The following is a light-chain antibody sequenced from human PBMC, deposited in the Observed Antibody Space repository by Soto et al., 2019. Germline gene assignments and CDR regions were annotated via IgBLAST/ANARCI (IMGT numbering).Light chain of an antibody. Sequence: EIVLTQSPGTLSLSPGERATLSCRASQSVSSSYLAWYQQKPGQAPRLLIYGASSRATGIPDRFSGSGSGTDVTLTISRLEHADFAVYYCQQYGSSPPYTFGPGTKVDIK. CDR2: GAS. CDR1: QSVSSSY. J-gene: IGKJ3*01. V-gene: IGKV3-20*01. CDR3: QQYGSSPPYT.